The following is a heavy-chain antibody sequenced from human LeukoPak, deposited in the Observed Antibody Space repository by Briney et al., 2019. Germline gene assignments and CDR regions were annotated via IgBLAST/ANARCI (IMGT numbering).Heavy chain of an antibody. D-gene: IGHD2-8*01. CDR3: ARANPADSRDYYYGMDV. Sequence: PSETLSLTCTVSGGSISSYYWSWIRQPPGKGLEWIGYIYYSGSTNYNPSLKSRVTISVDTSKNQFSLKLSSVTAADTAVYYCARANPADSRDYYYGMDVWGQGTTVTVSS. CDR1: GGSISSYY. J-gene: IGHJ6*02. CDR2: IYYSGST. V-gene: IGHV4-59*01.